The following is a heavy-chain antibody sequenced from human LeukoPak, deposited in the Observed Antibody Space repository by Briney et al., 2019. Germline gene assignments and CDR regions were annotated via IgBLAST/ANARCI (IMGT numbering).Heavy chain of an antibody. D-gene: IGHD4-17*01. CDR1: GYTFTDYP. Sequence: GETLKTSREDSGYTFTDYPIGWVRQLHGRGLEWMGTIEYGDSDTRYSPSFQGQRTMSADKFIRTAYLQWSSLKASDTAMYYCAKGYGDYGHYYGMYVWGQGTTVTVSS. CDR2: IEYGDSDT. V-gene: IGHV5-51*01. J-gene: IGHJ6*02. CDR3: AKGYGDYGHYYGMYV.